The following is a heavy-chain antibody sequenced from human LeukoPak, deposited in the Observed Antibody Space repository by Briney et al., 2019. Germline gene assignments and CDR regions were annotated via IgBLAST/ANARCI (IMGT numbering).Heavy chain of an antibody. D-gene: IGHD6-19*01. CDR3: AREGYTSGFPFDI. V-gene: IGHV1-18*01. Sequence: ASVKVSCKAFGYSFINYGISWVRQAPGQRLEWMGWISVNNGDTNFAQKLQGRVTMATDTSTSTAYMELRSLRSDDTAVYYCAREGYTSGFPFDIWGQGTMVTVSS. CDR2: ISVNNGDT. CDR1: GYSFINYG. J-gene: IGHJ3*02.